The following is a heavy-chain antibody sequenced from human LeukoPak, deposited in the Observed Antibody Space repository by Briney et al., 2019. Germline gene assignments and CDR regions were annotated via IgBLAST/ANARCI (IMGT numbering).Heavy chain of an antibody. CDR1: GGSISSSNW. V-gene: IGHV4-4*02. Sequence: PSETLSLTCAVSGGSISSSNWWSWVRQPPGKGLEWIGEINHSGSTNYNPSLKSRVTISVDTSKNQFSLKLSFVTAADTAVYYCARGPRRGYSYGHGGSDYWGQGTLVTVSS. CDR3: ARGPRRGYSYGHGGSDY. J-gene: IGHJ4*02. D-gene: IGHD5-18*01. CDR2: INHSGST.